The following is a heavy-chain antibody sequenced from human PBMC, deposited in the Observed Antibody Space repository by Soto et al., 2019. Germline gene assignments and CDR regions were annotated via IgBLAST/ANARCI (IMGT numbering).Heavy chain of an antibody. D-gene: IGHD5-18*01. CDR1: GYTFTSYY. Sequence: GASVKVSCKASGYTFTSYYMHWVRQAPGQGLEWMGIINPSGGSTNYAQKFQGRVTMTRDTSTSTLYMELSSLRSEDTAVYYCATPHTHKAFDIWGQGTMVTVSS. V-gene: IGHV1-46*01. J-gene: IGHJ3*02. CDR3: ATPHTHKAFDI. CDR2: INPSGGST.